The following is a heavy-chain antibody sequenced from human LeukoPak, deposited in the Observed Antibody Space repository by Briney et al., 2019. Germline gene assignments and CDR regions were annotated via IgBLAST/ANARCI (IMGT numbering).Heavy chain of an antibody. D-gene: IGHD3-9*01. CDR3: AKGYYNILSGYDSLFDY. CDR1: AFTFSIYS. J-gene: IGHJ4*02. Sequence: GQSLRLSCAASAFTFSIYSMSWVSQAPRKGLEWVSAISGRGGRTYHTDSVKERLTISRENSKNTLYMHMNSLRAEDTAVYYCAKGYYNILSGYDSLFDYWGQGTLVTVSS. V-gene: IGHV3-23*01. CDR2: ISGRGGRT.